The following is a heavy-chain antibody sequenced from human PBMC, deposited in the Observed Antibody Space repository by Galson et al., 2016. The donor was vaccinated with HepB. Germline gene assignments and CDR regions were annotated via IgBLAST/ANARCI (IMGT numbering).Heavy chain of an antibody. CDR3: ARWTVVGTWYYFDY. D-gene: IGHD2-21*02. V-gene: IGHV4-31*03. J-gene: IGHJ4*02. CDR2: IYYSGTP. CDR1: VESISSGGYF. Sequence: TLSLTCNVSVESISSGGYFWSWIRQHPGKGPEWIGYIYYSGTPHYNPSLKSRVTLSVDTSKNQFYLKLSSVTAADTAMYYCARWTVVGTWYYFDYWGQGTLVTVSS.